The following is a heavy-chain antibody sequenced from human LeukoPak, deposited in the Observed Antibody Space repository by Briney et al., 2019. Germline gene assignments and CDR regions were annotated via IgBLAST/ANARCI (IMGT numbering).Heavy chain of an antibody. J-gene: IGHJ6*02. CDR3: ASQRGTAMVSLHCGMDV. CDR2: IILIFGTA. CDR1: GGTFSSYA. V-gene: IGHV1-69*01. Sequence: SVKVSCKASGGTFSSYAISWVRQAPGQGLEWMGGIILIFGTANYAQKFQGRVTITADESTSTAYMELSSLRSEDTAVYYCASQRGTAMVSLHCGMDVWGQGTTVTVSS. D-gene: IGHD5-18*01.